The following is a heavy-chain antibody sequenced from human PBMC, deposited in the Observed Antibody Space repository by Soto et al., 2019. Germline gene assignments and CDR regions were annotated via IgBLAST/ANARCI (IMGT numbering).Heavy chain of an antibody. V-gene: IGHV3-48*03. CDR3: ASKEMATIWHYYYGMDV. CDR1: GFTFSSYE. CDR2: IISSGSTI. Sequence: GGSLRLSCAASGFTFSSYEMNWVRQAPGKGLEWVSYIISSGSTIYYADSVKGRFTTSRDNAKNSLYLQMNSLRAEDTAVYYCASKEMATIWHYYYGMDVWGQGTTVTVSS. D-gene: IGHD5-12*01. J-gene: IGHJ6*02.